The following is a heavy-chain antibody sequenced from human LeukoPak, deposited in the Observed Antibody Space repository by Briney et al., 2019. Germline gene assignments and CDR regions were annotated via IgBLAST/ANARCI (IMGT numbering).Heavy chain of an antibody. CDR3: ARVVYRYGYAFDI. CDR1: GFTFSDYY. V-gene: IGHV3-11*06. CDR2: ITGSSRSI. Sequence: GGSLRLSCAAPGFTFSDYYMSWIRQAPGKGLEWDSFITGSSRSINYADSVKGRFTISRDNAKSSMYLQMNSLRAEDTAVYFCARVVYRYGYAFDIWGQGTVVTVSS. D-gene: IGHD5-18*01. J-gene: IGHJ3*02.